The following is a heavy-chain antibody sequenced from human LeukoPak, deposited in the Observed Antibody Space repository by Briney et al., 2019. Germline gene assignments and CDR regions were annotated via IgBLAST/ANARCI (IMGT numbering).Heavy chain of an antibody. D-gene: IGHD5-12*01. CDR3: ARDRRGSPSDFLH. V-gene: IGHV4-39*07. CDR2: IYYSGST. CDR1: GGSISSSNFY. J-gene: IGHJ1*01. Sequence: SETLSLTCTVSGGSISSSNFYWGWIRQPPGKGLEWIGSIYYSGSTYYNPSLKSRVTISVDTSKNQFSLKLTSVTAADTAVYYCARDRRGSPSDFLHWGQGTLVTVSS.